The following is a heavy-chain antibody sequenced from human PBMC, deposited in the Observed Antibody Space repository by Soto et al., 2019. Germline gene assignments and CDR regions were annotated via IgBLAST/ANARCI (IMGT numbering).Heavy chain of an antibody. V-gene: IGHV3-74*01. J-gene: IGHJ4*02. D-gene: IGHD1-1*01. CDR3: ARDNWNAY. Sequence: GGSLRLSCEASGFTFSNSWMNWVRQPPGKGLVWVSRINSDGSSTNYADSVKGRFTISRDNAKNTLYLQINSLRAEDTAVYYCARDNWNAYWGQGTLVTVSS. CDR1: GFTFSNSW. CDR2: INSDGSST.